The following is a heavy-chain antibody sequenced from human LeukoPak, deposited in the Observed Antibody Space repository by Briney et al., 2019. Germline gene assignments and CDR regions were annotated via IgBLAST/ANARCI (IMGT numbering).Heavy chain of an antibody. CDR1: GYSISSGYY. V-gene: IGHV4-38-2*02. D-gene: IGHD6-13*01. CDR2: IYHSGST. CDR3: ARRQQLVDFDY. J-gene: IGHJ4*02. Sequence: SETLSLTCTVSGYSISSGYYWGWIRPPPGKGLEWIGSIYHSGSTYYNPSLKSRVTISVDTSKNQFSLKLSSVTAADTAVYYCARRQQLVDFDYWGQGTLVTVSS.